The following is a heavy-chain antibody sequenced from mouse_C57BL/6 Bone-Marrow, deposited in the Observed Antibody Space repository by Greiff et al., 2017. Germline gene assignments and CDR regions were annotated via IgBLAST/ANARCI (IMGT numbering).Heavy chain of an antibody. J-gene: IGHJ3*01. D-gene: IGHD1-1*01. CDR3: ARHGLLITTVPFAY. V-gene: IGHV5-6*01. Sequence: EVHLVESGGDLVKPGGSLKLSCAASGFTFSSYGMSWVRPTPDKRLEWVATISSGGSYTYYPDSVKGRFTISRDNAKNTLYLQMSSLKSEDTAMYYCARHGLLITTVPFAYWGQGTLVTVSA. CDR2: ISSGGSYT. CDR1: GFTFSSYG.